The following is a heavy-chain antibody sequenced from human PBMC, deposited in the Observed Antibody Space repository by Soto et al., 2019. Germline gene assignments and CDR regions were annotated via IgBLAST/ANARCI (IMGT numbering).Heavy chain of an antibody. Sequence: GGSLRLSCEASGFSFSSYALSWVRQAPGKGLEWVSTFSAGGRAYYADSVKGRFTIAKDFSKNTLHLQTNSLRAEDTAVYYCAKESMPEHYGDTLFDHWGQGTRVTVSS. CDR1: GFSFSSYA. V-gene: IGHV3-23*01. CDR2: FSAGGRA. J-gene: IGHJ4*02. D-gene: IGHD4-17*01. CDR3: AKESMPEHYGDTLFDH.